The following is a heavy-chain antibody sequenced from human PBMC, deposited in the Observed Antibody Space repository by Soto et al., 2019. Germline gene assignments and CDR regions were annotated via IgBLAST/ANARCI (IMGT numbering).Heavy chain of an antibody. D-gene: IGHD4-17*01. CDR2: IIPIFGIA. V-gene: IGHV1-69*02. Sequence: SVKVSCKASGGTFSRYSITWVRQAPGHGLEWIGRIIPIFGIASCAQKYQGRVTITTDNSISTAYMELSSLISEDTAVYYCARTLYGDNVDYWGQGTLVTVSS. J-gene: IGHJ4*02. CDR1: GGTFSRYS. CDR3: ARTLYGDNVDY.